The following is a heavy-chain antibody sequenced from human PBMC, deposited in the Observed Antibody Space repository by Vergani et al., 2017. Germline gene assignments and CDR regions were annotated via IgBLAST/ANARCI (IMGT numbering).Heavy chain of an antibody. CDR1: GYSISTSSYA. CDR3: ARHISVVRPSSMTAFDY. CDR2: VFYGGRT. J-gene: IGHJ4*02. Sequence: QMQLQESGPGLVKPSETLSLSCIVSGYSISTSSYAWGWIRQPPGKTLEWIGTVFYGGRTSYNPSLKSRVTLSLATSKMQISLHLTSVTAADAAVYYCARHISVVRPSSMTAFDYWGQGTLVTVSS. D-gene: IGHD2-21*01. V-gene: IGHV4-39*01.